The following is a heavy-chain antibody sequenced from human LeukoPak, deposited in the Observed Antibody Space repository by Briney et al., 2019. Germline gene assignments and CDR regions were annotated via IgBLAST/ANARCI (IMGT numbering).Heavy chain of an antibody. Sequence: SETLSLTCTVSGYSISSGYYWGWVRQPPGKGLEWIGSIYHSGSTYHSPSLKSRVTMSVDTSRNQFSLKLSSVTAADTAAYYCARTPGREVVGRYFDYWGQGTLVTVSS. CDR1: GYSISSGYY. CDR2: IYHSGST. CDR3: ARTPGREVVGRYFDY. J-gene: IGHJ4*02. V-gene: IGHV4-38-2*02. D-gene: IGHD2-15*01.